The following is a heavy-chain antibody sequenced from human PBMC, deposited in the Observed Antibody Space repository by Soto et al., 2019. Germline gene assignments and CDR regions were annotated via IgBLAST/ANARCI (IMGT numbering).Heavy chain of an antibody. D-gene: IGHD3-22*01. V-gene: IGHV4-59*01. J-gene: IGHJ6*02. CDR2: IYYSGST. CDR1: GGSISSYY. Sequence: SETLSLTCTVSGGSISSYYWSWIRQPPGKGLEWIGYIYYSGSTNYNPSLKSRVTISVDTSKNQSSLKLSSVTAADTAVYYCAREMSYYDSSGYYPGAYYYYGMDVWGQGTTVTVSS. CDR3: AREMSYYDSSGYYPGAYYYYGMDV.